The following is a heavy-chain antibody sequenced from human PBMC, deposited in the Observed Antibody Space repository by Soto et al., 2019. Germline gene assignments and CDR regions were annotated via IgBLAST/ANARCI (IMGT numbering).Heavy chain of an antibody. V-gene: IGHV5-10-1*01. CDR1: GYSFTSYW. J-gene: IGHJ6*02. D-gene: IGHD5-18*01. CDR3: ARTSMQSRGYSYGHGGMDV. Sequence: GESLKISCKGSGYSFTSYWISWVRQMPGKGMEWMGRIDPSDSYTNYSPSFQGHVTISADKSISTAYLQWSSLKASDTAMYYCARTSMQSRGYSYGHGGMDVWGQGTTVTVSS. CDR2: IDPSDSYT.